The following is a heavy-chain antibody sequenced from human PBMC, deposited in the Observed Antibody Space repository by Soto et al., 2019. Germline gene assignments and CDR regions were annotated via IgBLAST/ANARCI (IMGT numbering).Heavy chain of an antibody. CDR3: ARGYYYGSGSYSSFDY. CDR1: GGTFSSYA. V-gene: IGHV1-69*13. D-gene: IGHD3-10*01. CDR2: IIPIFGTA. J-gene: IGHJ4*02. Sequence: SVKVSCKASGGTFSSYAISWVRQAPGQGLEWMGGIIPIFGTANYAQKFQGRVTITADESTSTAYMELSSLRSEDTAVYYCARGYYYGSGSYSSFDYWGQGTLVTVSS.